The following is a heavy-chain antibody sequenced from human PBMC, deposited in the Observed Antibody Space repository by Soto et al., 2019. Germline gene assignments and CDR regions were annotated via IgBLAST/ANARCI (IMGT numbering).Heavy chain of an antibody. D-gene: IGHD2-21*01. CDR3: ARQFLRPDYCFDV. CDR2: VYYSGDT. CDR1: GGSVANRNYY. Sequence: PSETLSLTCTVSGGSVANRNYYWGWIRQPPGKGLEWIGTVYYSGDTHYNPSLKRRVTISVDTSKNHISLNLRSVTATDTAVYYCARQFLRPDYCFDVWGKGTTVTVSS. V-gene: IGHV4-39*01. J-gene: IGHJ6*04.